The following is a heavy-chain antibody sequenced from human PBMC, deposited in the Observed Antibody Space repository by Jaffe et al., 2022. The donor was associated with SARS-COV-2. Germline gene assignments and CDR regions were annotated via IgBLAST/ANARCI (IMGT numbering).Heavy chain of an antibody. D-gene: IGHD3-9*01. V-gene: IGHV2-5*02. CDR3: GHRPHDHLVFDS. J-gene: IGHJ4*02. Sequence: QITLKESGPTLVRPTQTLTLTCSFSGFSLSTNEVGVGWIRQPPGKALEWLALIYWDGDKRLSPSLKTRLTIAKDTSRNQVVLTMTNVDPADTATYYCGHRPHDHLVFDSWGQGILVTVSS. CDR2: IYWDGDK. CDR1: GFSLSTNEVG.